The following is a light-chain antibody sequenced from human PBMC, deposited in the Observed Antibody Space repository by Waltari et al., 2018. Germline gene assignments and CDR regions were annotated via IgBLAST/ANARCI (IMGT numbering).Light chain of an antibody. Sequence: EIVLTQSPATLPLSPAERATLSCRASQSVSSYLARYQQKPDQAPSLLIYDASNRATGIPARFSGSGSGTDFTLTISSLEPEDFAVYYCQQRSNWPPLTFGGGTKVEIK. CDR1: QSVSSY. CDR3: QQRSNWPPLT. J-gene: IGKJ4*01. V-gene: IGKV3-11*01. CDR2: DAS.